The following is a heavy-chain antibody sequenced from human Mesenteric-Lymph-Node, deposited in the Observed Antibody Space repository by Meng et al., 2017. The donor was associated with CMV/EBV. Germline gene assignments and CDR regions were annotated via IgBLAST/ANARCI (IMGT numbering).Heavy chain of an antibody. V-gene: IGHV1-2*02. CDR3: ARPQRGYSGYDSEIYKPFDY. CDR2: INPNSGGT. D-gene: IGHD5-12*01. J-gene: IGHJ4*02. CDR1: GYTFIGYY. Sequence: ASVKVSCKASGYTFIGYYMHWVRQAPGQGREWMGWINPNSGGTNYAQKFQGRVTMTRDTSISTAYMELSRLRSDDTAVYYCARPQRGYSGYDSEIYKPFDYWGQGTLVTVSS.